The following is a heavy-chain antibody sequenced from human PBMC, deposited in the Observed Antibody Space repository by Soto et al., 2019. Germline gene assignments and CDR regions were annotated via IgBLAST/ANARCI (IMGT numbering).Heavy chain of an antibody. V-gene: IGHV1-69*13. J-gene: IGHJ6*02. D-gene: IGHD4-17*01. CDR3: ARDAKASKSPTVTTGMSRSYYYYGMDV. CDR2: IIPIFGTA. CDR1: GGTFSSYA. Sequence: SVKVSCKASGGTFSSYAISWVRQAPGQGLEWMGGIIPIFGTANYAQKFQGRVTITADESTSTAYMELSSLRSEDTAVYYCARDAKASKSPTVTTGMSRSYYYYGMDVWGQGTTVTVSS.